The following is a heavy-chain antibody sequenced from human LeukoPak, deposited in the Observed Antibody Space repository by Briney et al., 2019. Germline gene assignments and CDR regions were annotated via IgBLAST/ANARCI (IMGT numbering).Heavy chain of an antibody. CDR3: ARATYYYDSSGYRTNFDY. CDR2: INPNSGGT. V-gene: IGHV1-2*02. D-gene: IGHD3-22*01. CDR1: GYTFTGYY. J-gene: IGHJ4*02. Sequence: ASVKLSCKASGYTFTGYYMHWVRQAPGQGLEWMGWINPNSGGTNYAQKFQGRVTMTRDTSISTAYMELSRLRSDDTAVYYCARATYYYDSSGYRTNFDYWGQGTLVTVSS.